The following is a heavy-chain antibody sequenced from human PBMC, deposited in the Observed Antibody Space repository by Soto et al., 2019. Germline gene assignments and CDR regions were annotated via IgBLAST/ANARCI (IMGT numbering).Heavy chain of an antibody. V-gene: IGHV4-31*03. CDR1: GGSISSGGYY. CDR3: ARDFRLLEGNWFDP. CDR2: IYYSGST. J-gene: IGHJ5*02. Sequence: SETLSLTCTVSGGSISSGGYYWSWIRQHPGKGLEWIGYIYYSGSTYYNPSLKSRVTISVDTSKNQFSLKLSSVTAADTAVYYCARDFRLLEGNWFDPWGQGTLVTVSX.